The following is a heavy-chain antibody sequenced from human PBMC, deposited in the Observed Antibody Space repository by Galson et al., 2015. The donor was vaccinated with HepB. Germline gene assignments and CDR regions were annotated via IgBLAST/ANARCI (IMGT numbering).Heavy chain of an antibody. J-gene: IGHJ4*02. Sequence: SLRLSCAASGFTFSSFAMHWVRQAPGKGLEWVAVISFDGTKTYYEDSVKGRFTISRDNSKKILYLQMNSLRAGDTDVYYCARYPSDNDDYPYFAHWGQGTLVTVSS. CDR2: ISFDGTKT. V-gene: IGHV3-30-3*01. CDR3: ARYPSDNDDYPYFAH. CDR1: GFTFSSFA. D-gene: IGHD4-17*01.